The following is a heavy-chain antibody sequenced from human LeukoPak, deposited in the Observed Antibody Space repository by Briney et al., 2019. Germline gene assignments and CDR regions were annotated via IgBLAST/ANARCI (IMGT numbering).Heavy chain of an antibody. CDR2: ISYDGSNK. V-gene: IGHV3-30*03. Sequence: PAGSLRLSCAASGFTFSSYGMHWVRQAPGKVLEWVAVISYDGSNKYYADSVKGRFTISRDNAKNSLYLQMNSLRDEDTAVYYCARDPEALDYWGQGTLVTVSS. J-gene: IGHJ4*02. CDR1: GFTFSSYG. CDR3: ARDPEALDY.